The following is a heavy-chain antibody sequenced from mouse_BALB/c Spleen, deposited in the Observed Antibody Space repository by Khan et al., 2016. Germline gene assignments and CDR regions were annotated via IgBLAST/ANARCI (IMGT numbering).Heavy chain of an antibody. CDR2: INTYTGEP. Sequence: QIQLVQSGPELKKPGETVKISCKASGYTFTNYGMNWVKQAPGKGLKWMGWINTYTGEPTYADDFKGRFAFSLEASASTAYLQINNLKNEDSATYFCARTGDYPYYAMDYWGQGTSVTVSS. V-gene: IGHV9-3-1*01. CDR3: ARTGDYPYYAMDY. D-gene: IGHD2-13*01. CDR1: GYTFTNYG. J-gene: IGHJ4*01.